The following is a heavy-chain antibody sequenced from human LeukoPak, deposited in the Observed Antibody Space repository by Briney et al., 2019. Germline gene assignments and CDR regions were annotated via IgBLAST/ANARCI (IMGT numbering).Heavy chain of an antibody. CDR1: GSSFSSYW. CDR3: ARLSAYYYGSYFYYYMDV. D-gene: IGHD3-10*01. CDR2: IRQEESER. J-gene: IGHJ6*03. Sequence: PGGSLRLSCEGSGSSFSSYWMTWVRQLQGKGPEWVANIRQEESERYFADSVKGRFTISRDHAKKSVYLHMSSLRAEDTALYYCARLSAYYYGSYFYYYMDVWVKGTTVTVSS. V-gene: IGHV3-7*01.